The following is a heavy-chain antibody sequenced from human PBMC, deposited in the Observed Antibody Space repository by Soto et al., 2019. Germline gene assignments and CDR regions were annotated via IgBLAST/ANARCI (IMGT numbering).Heavy chain of an antibody. CDR3: ASLRDFWSVEMGMMDV. CDR2: FDPEDGET. V-gene: IGHV1-24*01. D-gene: IGHD3-3*01. CDR1: GYTLTXXS. Sequence: QVQLVQSGAEVKKPGASVKVSCKVSGYTLTXXSXHWVRQAPGKGLEWMGGFDPEDGETIYAQKFQGRVTMTEDTSTDTAYMELSSLRSEDTAVYYCASLRDFWSVEMGMMDVWGKGTTVTVSS. J-gene: IGHJ6*04.